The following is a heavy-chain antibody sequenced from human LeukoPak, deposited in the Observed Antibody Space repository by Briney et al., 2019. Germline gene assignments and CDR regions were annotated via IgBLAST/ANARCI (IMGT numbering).Heavy chain of an antibody. Sequence: ASVKVSCKASGYTLTSYYMHWVRQAPGQGLEWMGIINPSGGSTSYAQKFQGRVTMTRDTSTSTVYMELSSLRSEDTAVYYCARVLGYYYDSSGYSGWFDPWGQGTLVTVSS. V-gene: IGHV1-46*01. CDR3: ARVLGYYYDSSGYSGWFDP. D-gene: IGHD3-22*01. J-gene: IGHJ5*02. CDR1: GYTLTSYY. CDR2: INPSGGST.